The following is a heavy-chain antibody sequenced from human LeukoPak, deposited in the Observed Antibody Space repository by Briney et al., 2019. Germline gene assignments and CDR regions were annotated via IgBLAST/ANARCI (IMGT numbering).Heavy chain of an antibody. CDR1: GFTFSNYW. J-gene: IGHJ4*02. CDR2: IDQYGRAK. Sequence: GGSLRLSCAASGFTFSNYWMSWVRQAPGKGLEWVASIDQYGRAKYYVDSVRGRFTFSRDNTKNTLHLQMNSLRAEDTAVYYCARADSYGSILDYWGQGTRVIDSS. CDR3: ARADSYGSILDY. D-gene: IGHD5-18*01. V-gene: IGHV3-7*04.